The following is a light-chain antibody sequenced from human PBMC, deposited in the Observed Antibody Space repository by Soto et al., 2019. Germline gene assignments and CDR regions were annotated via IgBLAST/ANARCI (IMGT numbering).Light chain of an antibody. J-gene: IGKJ2*01. V-gene: IGKV3-15*01. CDR2: QTS. Sequence: EIVLTQSPGTLSLSPGERATLSCRASQSVSSNLAWYQQKPGQAPRLLIYQTSARATGIPGRFSGSGSGTDFTLTISNLQSEDFALYYCQHYSGWPPVFGQGTKVDIK. CDR1: QSVSSN. CDR3: QHYSGWPPV.